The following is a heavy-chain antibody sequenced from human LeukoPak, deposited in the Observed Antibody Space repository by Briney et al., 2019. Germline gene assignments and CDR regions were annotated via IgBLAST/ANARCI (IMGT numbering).Heavy chain of an antibody. CDR3: ASQELLWFGELLSPFDY. J-gene: IGHJ4*02. CDR2: ISGSGGST. CDR1: GFTFSSYA. Sequence: GGSLRLSCAASGFTFSSYAMSWVRRAPGKGLEWVSAISGSGGSTYYADSVKGRFTISRDNSKNTLYLQMNSLRAEDTAVYYCASQELLWFGELLSPFDYWGQGTLVTVSS. D-gene: IGHD3-10*01. V-gene: IGHV3-23*01.